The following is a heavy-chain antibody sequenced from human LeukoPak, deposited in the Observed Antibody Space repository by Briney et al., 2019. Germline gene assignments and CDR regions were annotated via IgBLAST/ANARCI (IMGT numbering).Heavy chain of an antibody. V-gene: IGHV3-33*01. CDR2: IRYDGSDK. CDR3: ARDSYGMDV. J-gene: IGHJ6*02. Sequence: GGSLRLSCAASGFTFSNYYIHWVRQAPGKGLEWVAVIRYDGSDKYYADSVKGRFTISRDNSKNTLYLQMNSLRAEDTAVYYCARDSYGMDVWAKGPRSPSP. CDR1: GFTFSNYY.